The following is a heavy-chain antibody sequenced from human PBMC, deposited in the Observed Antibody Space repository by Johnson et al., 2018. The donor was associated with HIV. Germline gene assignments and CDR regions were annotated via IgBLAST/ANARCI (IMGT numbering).Heavy chain of an antibody. Sequence: QVQLVESGGGVVQPGRSLRLSCAASGFTFSSYAMHWVRQAPGKGLEWVAVISYDGSNKYYADSVKGRLTISRDNSKNTLYLQMNSLRAEDTAVYYCAIRDAGGRDAFDFWGQGTMVTVSS. CDR3: AIRDAGGRDAFDF. J-gene: IGHJ3*01. V-gene: IGHV3-30*04. D-gene: IGHD1-26*01. CDR1: GFTFSSYA. CDR2: ISYDGSNK.